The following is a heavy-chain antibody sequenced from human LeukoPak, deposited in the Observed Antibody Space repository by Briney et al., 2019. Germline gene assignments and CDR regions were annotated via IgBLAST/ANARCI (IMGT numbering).Heavy chain of an antibody. D-gene: IGHD6-13*01. CDR3: AAAGTWAFDI. V-gene: IGHV4-39*07. Sequence: SETLSLTCTVSGGSISSSSYYWGWIRQPPGKGLEWIGSIYYSGSTNYNPSLKSRVTMSVDTSKNQFSLKLSSVTAADTAVYYCAAAGTWAFDIWGQGTMVTVSS. CDR2: IYYSGST. CDR1: GGSISSSSYY. J-gene: IGHJ3*02.